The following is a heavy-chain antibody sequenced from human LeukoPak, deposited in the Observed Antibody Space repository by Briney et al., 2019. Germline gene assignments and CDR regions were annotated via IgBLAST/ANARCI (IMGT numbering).Heavy chain of an antibody. CDR2: IYYSGST. CDR1: GGSISSYY. J-gene: IGHJ5*02. Sequence: SETLSLTCTVSGGSISSYYWNWIRQPPGKGLEWIGYIYYSGSTNYNPSLKSRVTISVDTSKNQFSLKLSSVTAADTAVYYCARRLAYSSGWYGGWFDPWGQGTLVTVSS. V-gene: IGHV4-59*12. CDR3: ARRLAYSSGWYGGWFDP. D-gene: IGHD6-19*01.